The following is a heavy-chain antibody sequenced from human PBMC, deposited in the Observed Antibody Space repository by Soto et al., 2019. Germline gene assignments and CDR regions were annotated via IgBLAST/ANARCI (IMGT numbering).Heavy chain of an antibody. CDR1: GFTFSSYG. J-gene: IGHJ4*02. CDR2: ISYDGSNK. CDR3: ANSEAMTTVTTSGDY. V-gene: IGHV3-30*18. D-gene: IGHD4-17*01. Sequence: QVQLVESGGGVVQPGRSLRLSCAASGFTFSSYGMHWVRQAPGKGLEWVAVISYDGSNKYYADSVKGRFTISRDNSKNTLYQQTNSLRAEDTAVYYCANSEAMTTVTTSGDYWGQGTLVTVSS.